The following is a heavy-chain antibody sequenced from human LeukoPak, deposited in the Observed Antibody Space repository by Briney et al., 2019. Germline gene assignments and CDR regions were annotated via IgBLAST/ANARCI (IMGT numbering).Heavy chain of an antibody. CDR2: INPKSGGT. CDR3: AKGGDYYDSSGYYDDAFDI. D-gene: IGHD3-22*01. Sequence: GASVKVSCKASGGTFSSYAISWVRQAPGQGLEWMGWINPKSGGTNYAQKFQGRVTMTRDTSISTAYMELNRLRSDDAAVYYCAKGGDYYDSSGYYDDAFDIWGQGTMVTVSS. CDR1: GGTFSSYA. V-gene: IGHV1-2*02. J-gene: IGHJ3*02.